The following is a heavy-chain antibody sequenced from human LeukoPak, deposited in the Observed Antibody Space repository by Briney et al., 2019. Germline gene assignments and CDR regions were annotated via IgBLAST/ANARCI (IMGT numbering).Heavy chain of an antibody. CDR2: IYYSGST. Sequence: SETLSLTCTISGGSISSSRYYWGWIRQPPGKGLEWIGSIYYSGSTYYNPSLKSRVTISVDTSKNQFSLKLSSVTAADTAVYYCARIADYDFWSGYYFDYWGQGTLVTVSS. CDR1: GGSISSSRYY. V-gene: IGHV4-39*07. D-gene: IGHD3-3*01. J-gene: IGHJ4*02. CDR3: ARIADYDFWSGYYFDY.